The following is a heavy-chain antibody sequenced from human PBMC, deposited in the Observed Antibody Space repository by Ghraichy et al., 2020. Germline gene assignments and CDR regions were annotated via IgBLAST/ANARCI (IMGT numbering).Heavy chain of an antibody. CDR3: ARGRDGYDQNFDF. J-gene: IGHJ4*02. D-gene: IGHD5-12*01. CDR2: IYYSGYI. V-gene: IGHV4-59*01. CDR1: GGSITGYY. Sequence: SETLSLTCSVSGGSITGYYWTWIRQPPGKGPELIGFIYYSGYINYNPSLDSRVTISVETSKNQFSLKLRSVTAADTAVYYCARGRDGYDQNFDFWGQGTLVTVSS.